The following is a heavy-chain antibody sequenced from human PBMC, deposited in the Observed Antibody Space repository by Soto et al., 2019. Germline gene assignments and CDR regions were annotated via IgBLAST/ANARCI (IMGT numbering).Heavy chain of an antibody. J-gene: IGHJ4*02. D-gene: IGHD2-15*01. CDR1: GGSISSGGYY. CDR2: IYYSGST. Sequence: LSLTCTVSGGSISSGGYYWSWIRQHPGKGLEWIGYIYYSGSTYYNPSLKSRVTISVDTSKNQFSLKLSSVTAADTAVYYCATYCSGGSCYLDYWGQGTLVTVS. CDR3: ATYCSGGSCYLDY. V-gene: IGHV4-31*03.